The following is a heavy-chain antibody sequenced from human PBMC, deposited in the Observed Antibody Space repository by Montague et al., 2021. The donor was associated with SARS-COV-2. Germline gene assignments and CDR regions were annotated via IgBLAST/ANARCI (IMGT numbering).Heavy chain of an antibody. J-gene: IGHJ4*02. CDR2: IYSNGNT. Sequence: TRSLTCTVSGGSISSDYYYWSWTRQPAGKGLEWIGRIYSNGNTNYYPSLKSRVTISADTSENQLYLKLSSVTAADTAVYYCARVGRAATDYFDYWGQGILVTVSS. CDR1: GGSISSDYYY. CDR3: ARVGRAATDYFDY. D-gene: IGHD6-13*01. V-gene: IGHV4-61*02.